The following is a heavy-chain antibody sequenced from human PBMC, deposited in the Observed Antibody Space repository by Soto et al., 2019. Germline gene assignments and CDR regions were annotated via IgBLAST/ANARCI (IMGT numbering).Heavy chain of an antibody. J-gene: IGHJ4*01. CDR2: ISISSSDR. CDR1: GFTLRTYT. Sequence: GGSLRLSCAASGFTLRTYTMNWVRQAPGKGLEWVSSISISSSDRYYADSVRGRFTISRDNAKNALYLQMNSLRADDTAVYFCVRGMNPLFGGQGTMVTVYS. CDR3: VRGMNPLF. V-gene: IGHV3-21*06.